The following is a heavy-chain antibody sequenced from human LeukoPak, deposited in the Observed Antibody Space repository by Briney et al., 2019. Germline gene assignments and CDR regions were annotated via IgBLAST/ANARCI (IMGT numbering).Heavy chain of an antibody. Sequence: SETLSLTCTVSGGSISSYYWSWIRQPPGKGLEWIGYISHSGTTVYNPSLKSRVTIFGDTSKNQFSLRLTSLTAADTAVYYCARSYGSGSYYGMDVWGQGTTVTVSS. CDR2: ISHSGTT. CDR1: GGSISSYY. J-gene: IGHJ6*02. CDR3: ARSYGSGSYYGMDV. V-gene: IGHV4-4*08. D-gene: IGHD3-10*01.